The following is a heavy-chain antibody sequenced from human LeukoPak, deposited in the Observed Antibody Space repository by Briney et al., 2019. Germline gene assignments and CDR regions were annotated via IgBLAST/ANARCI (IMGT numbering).Heavy chain of an antibody. J-gene: IGHJ1*01. CDR3: ARGSAWYEIYFQH. Sequence: NPSQTLSLTCIVSGGSIGSYYWNWIRQSPGRGLEWIGYIYYSGSTNYNPSLKSRVTISVDTSRNQVSLKLSSVTTADTAVYYCARGSAWYEIYFQHWGQGTLVTVSS. V-gene: IGHV4-59*01. CDR1: GGSIGSYY. CDR2: IYYSGST. D-gene: IGHD6-19*01.